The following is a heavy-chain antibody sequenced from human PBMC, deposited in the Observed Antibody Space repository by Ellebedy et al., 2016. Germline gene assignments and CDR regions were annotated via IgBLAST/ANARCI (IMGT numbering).Heavy chain of an antibody. CDR1: GFTFSSYG. CDR3: AKAVLELHAFDI. D-gene: IGHD2-8*02. J-gene: IGHJ3*02. Sequence: GESLKISXAASGFTFSSYGMNWVRQAPGKGLEWVSAISGSGRNTHYADSVKGRFTISRDNSKRTLSLQMNSLRTEDTAVYYCAKAVLELHAFDIWGQGTLVTVSS. V-gene: IGHV3-23*01. CDR2: ISGSGRNT.